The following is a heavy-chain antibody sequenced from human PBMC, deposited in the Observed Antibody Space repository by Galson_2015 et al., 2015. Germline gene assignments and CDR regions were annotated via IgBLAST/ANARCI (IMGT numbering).Heavy chain of an antibody. CDR2: IYWDDDK. V-gene: IGHV2-5*02. D-gene: IGHD3-3*01. J-gene: IGHJ6*02. CDR1: GFSLSTSGVG. Sequence: PALVKPTQTLTLTCTFSGFSLSTSGVGVGWIRQPPGKALEWLALIYWDDDKRYSPSLKSRLTITKDTSKNQVVLTMTNMDPVDTATYYCAHSIFWSGYYRYYYGMDVWGQGTTVTVSS. CDR3: AHSIFWSGYYRYYYGMDV.